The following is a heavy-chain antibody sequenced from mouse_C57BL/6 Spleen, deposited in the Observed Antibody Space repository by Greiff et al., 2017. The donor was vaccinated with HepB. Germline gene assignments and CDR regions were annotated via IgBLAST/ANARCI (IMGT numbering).Heavy chain of an antibody. D-gene: IGHD2-1*01. CDR2: ISYDGSN. CDR1: GYSITSGYY. CDR3: ARDRGGNYPFAY. Sequence: VQLQQSGPGLVKPSQSLSLTCSVTGYSITSGYYWNWIRQFPGNKLEWMGYISYDGSNNYNPSLKNRISITRDTSKNQFFLKLNSVTTEDTATYYCARDRGGNYPFAYWGQGTLVTVSA. V-gene: IGHV3-6*01. J-gene: IGHJ3*01.